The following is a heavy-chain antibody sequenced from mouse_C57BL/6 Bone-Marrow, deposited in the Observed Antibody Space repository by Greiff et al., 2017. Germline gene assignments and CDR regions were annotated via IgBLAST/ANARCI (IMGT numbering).Heavy chain of an antibody. CDR2: IYPGGGYT. J-gene: IGHJ2*01. Sequence: QVHVKQSGAEQVRPGTSVKMSCKASGYTFNNYWIGWAKQRPGHGLEWIGDIYPGGGYTNYNEKFKGKATLTADKSSSTAYMQFSSLTSEDSAIYYCARSKGFDYWGQGTTLTVSS. CDR1: GYTFNNYW. CDR3: ARSKGFDY. V-gene: IGHV1-63*01.